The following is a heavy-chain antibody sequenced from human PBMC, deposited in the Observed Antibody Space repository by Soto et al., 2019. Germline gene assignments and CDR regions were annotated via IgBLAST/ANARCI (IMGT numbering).Heavy chain of an antibody. D-gene: IGHD2-2*01. Sequence: QLQLQESGPGLVKPSETLSLTCTVSGGSISSSSYYWGWIRQPPGKGLEWIGSIYYSGSTYYNPSLKSRVTISVDTSKNQFSLKLSSVTAADTAVYYCEYQLLRRVGVYSIWGQGTMVTVSS. CDR1: GGSISSSSYY. V-gene: IGHV4-39*01. CDR2: IYYSGST. J-gene: IGHJ3*02. CDR3: EYQLLRRVGVYSI.